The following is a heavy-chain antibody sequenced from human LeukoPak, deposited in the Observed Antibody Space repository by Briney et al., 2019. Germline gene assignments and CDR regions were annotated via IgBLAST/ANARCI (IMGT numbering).Heavy chain of an antibody. D-gene: IGHD3-10*01. CDR2: ISSSSSYI. Sequence: KPGGSLRLSCAASGFTFSSYSMNWVRQAPGKGLEWVSSISSSSSYIYYADSVKGRFTISRDNAKNSLYLQMNSLRAEDTAVYYCAREQQDYGSGNDAFYIWGQGTMVTVSS. CDR3: AREQQDYGSGNDAFYI. CDR1: GFTFSSYS. J-gene: IGHJ3*02. V-gene: IGHV3-21*01.